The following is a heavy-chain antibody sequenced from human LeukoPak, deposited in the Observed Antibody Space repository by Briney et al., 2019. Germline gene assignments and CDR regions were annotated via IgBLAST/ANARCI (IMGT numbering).Heavy chain of an antibody. D-gene: IGHD1-26*01. CDR1: GGSISSSSYY. CDR2: IYYSGST. Sequence: SETLSLTCTVSGGSISSSSYYWGWIRQPPGKGLEWIGSIYYSGSTYYNPSLKSRVTISVDTSKNQFSLKLSSVTAADTAVYYCAREGDVHQDAFDIWGQGTMVTVSS. J-gene: IGHJ3*02. CDR3: AREGDVHQDAFDI. V-gene: IGHV4-39*07.